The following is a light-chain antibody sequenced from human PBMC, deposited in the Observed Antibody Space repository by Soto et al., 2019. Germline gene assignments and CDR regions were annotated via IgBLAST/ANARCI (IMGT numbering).Light chain of an antibody. Sequence: EIVMTQSPATLSVSPGERATLSCRASQSISSNLAWYQRRPGQAPRLLIYGASARATGIPARFSGSGSGTEFTLTISSLQSEDFGVYYCQQYNNWRPYTFGQGTKVEIK. V-gene: IGKV3-15*01. CDR1: QSISSN. CDR3: QQYNNWRPYT. CDR2: GAS. J-gene: IGKJ2*01.